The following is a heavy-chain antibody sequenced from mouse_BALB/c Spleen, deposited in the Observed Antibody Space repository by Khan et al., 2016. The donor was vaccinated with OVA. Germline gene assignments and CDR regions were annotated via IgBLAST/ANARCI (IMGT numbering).Heavy chain of an antibody. V-gene: IGHV1-80*01. J-gene: IGHJ3*01. CDR3: ARSGYDYFAY. CDR1: GYAFSNYL. D-gene: IGHD2-14*01. Sequence: QVRLQQSGAELVRPGSSVKISCKASGYAFSNYLMNWVKQGPGQGLEWIGQIYPGDGNTNYNGKFKDKATLTADNSSTTPDMQLSSLTSEDASVYFCARSGYDYFAYWGQGTLVTVSA. CDR2: IYPGDGNT.